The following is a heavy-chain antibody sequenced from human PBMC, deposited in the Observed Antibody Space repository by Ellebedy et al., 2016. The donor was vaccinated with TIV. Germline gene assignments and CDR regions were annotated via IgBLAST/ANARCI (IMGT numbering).Heavy chain of an antibody. D-gene: IGHD5/OR15-5a*01. V-gene: IGHV1-46*01. CDR3: ARSTAGWLAY. CDR2: VNPSGGST. CDR1: GYTFTSYY. J-gene: IGHJ4*02. Sequence: AASVKVSCKASGYTFTSYYMHWVRQAPGQGLAWRGIVNPSGGSTTYAQRFQGRVTMTRDTYTSTVYMEVRTLRSDDTAVYYCARSTAGWLAYWGQGTLVTVSS.